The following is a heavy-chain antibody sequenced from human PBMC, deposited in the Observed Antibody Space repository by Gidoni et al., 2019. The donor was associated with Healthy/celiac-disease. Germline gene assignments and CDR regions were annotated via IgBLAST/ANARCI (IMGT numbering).Heavy chain of an antibody. CDR2: INAGNGNT. CDR1: GYTFTSYA. Sequence: QVQLVQSGAEVKKPGASVKVSCKASGYTFTSYAMHWVRQAPGQRLEWMGWINAGNGNTKYSQKFQGRVTITRDTSASTAYMELSSLRSEDTAVYYCARGGRYCSSTSCRHPEKNWFDPWGQGTLVTVSS. D-gene: IGHD2-2*01. J-gene: IGHJ5*02. CDR3: ARGGRYCSSTSCRHPEKNWFDP. V-gene: IGHV1-3*01.